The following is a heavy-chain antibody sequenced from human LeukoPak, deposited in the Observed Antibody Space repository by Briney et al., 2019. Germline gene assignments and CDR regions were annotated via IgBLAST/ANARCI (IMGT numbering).Heavy chain of an antibody. Sequence: APVKVSCKASGYTFTGYYMHWVRQAPGQGLEWMGWINPNSGGTNYAQKFQGRVTMTRDTSISTAYMELSRLRSDDTAVYYCARSRRVGNGEYPDYWGQGTLVTVSS. V-gene: IGHV1-2*02. J-gene: IGHJ4*02. D-gene: IGHD3-10*01. CDR3: ARSRRVGNGEYPDY. CDR2: INPNSGGT. CDR1: GYTFTGYY.